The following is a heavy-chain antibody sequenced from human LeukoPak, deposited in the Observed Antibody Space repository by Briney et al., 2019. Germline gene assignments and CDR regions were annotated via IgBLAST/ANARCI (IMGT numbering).Heavy chain of an antibody. CDR2: ISSSSSYI. V-gene: IGHV3-21*01. CDR3: ARERIAVAGTVEKSDY. D-gene: IGHD6-19*01. J-gene: IGHJ4*02. Sequence: SGGSLRLSCAASGFTFSSYSMNWVRQAPGKGLEWVSSISSSSSYIYYADSVKGRFTISRDNAKNSLYLQMNSLRAEDTAVYYCARERIAVAGTVEKSDYWGQGTLVTVSS. CDR1: GFTFSSYS.